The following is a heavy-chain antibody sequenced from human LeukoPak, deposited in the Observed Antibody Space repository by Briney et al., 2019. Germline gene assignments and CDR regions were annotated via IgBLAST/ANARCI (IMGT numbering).Heavy chain of an antibody. CDR2: IIPIFGTA. D-gene: IGHD6-6*01. V-gene: IGHV1-69*13. J-gene: IGHJ6*02. CDR3: ARDRSIPDYYYYGMDV. Sequence: ASVKVSCKASGGTFSSYAISWVRQAPGQGLEWMGGIIPIFGTANYAQKFQGRVTITADESTSTAYMELSSLRSEDTAVYYCARDRSIPDYYYYGMDVWGQGTTVTVSS. CDR1: GGTFSSYA.